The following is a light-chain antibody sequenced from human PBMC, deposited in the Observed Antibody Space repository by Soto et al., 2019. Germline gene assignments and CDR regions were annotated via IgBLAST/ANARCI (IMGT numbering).Light chain of an antibody. CDR1: QTVRNNY. V-gene: IGKV3-11*01. Sequence: EFVLTQSPGTLSLSPGERATLSCRASQTVRNNYLAWYQQKPGQAPRLLIYDASNRATGIPARFSGSGSGTDLTLTISSLEPEDFAVYYCQQRSNWPPEVTFGGGTK. J-gene: IGKJ4*01. CDR3: QQRSNWPPEVT. CDR2: DAS.